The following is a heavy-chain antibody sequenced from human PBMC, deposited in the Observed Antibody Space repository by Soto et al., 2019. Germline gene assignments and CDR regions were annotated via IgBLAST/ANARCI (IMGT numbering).Heavy chain of an antibody. CDR2: TYYRSKWKT. J-gene: IGHJ3*02. CDR1: GDSVSSNSAA. V-gene: IGHV6-1*01. CDR3: ARGDVIDI. Sequence: SQTLSLTCAISGDSVSSNSAAWNWVRQSPSRGLEWLGRTYYRSKWKTDYAVSVRGRITINPDTSKNQFSLQLNSVTPGDTAVYYCARGDVIDIWGRGKMVTLSS.